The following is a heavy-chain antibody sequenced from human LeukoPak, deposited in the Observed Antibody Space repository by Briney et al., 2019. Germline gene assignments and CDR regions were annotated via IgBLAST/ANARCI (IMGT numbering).Heavy chain of an antibody. CDR3: ARDPNGDYIGAFDG. J-gene: IGHJ3*01. CDR2: ISVTAVDI. CDR1: EFTFSNYA. Sequence: GGSLRLSCAAYEFTFSNYALTWVRQAPGKGLEWVSSISVTAVDINYADSVQGRFTVSRDNSKNTLYLQMNNVRVEDTAVYYCARDPNGDYIGAFDGWGQGIMVIVSS. D-gene: IGHD4-17*01. V-gene: IGHV3-23*01.